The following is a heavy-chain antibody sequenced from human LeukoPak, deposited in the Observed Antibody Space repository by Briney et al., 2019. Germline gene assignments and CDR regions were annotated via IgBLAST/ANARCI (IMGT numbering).Heavy chain of an antibody. CDR2: ISSSGGTT. Sequence: GGSLRLSCAASGFTFSSYAMNWVRQAPGKGLEWVSTISSSGGTTYYADSVKGRFTISRDSSKNTLFLQMNRLRPEDAAVYYCAKAPVTTCRGAFCYPFDYWGLGTLVTVSS. CDR1: GFTFSSYA. CDR3: AKAPVTTCRGAFCYPFDY. V-gene: IGHV3-23*01. J-gene: IGHJ4*02. D-gene: IGHD2-15*01.